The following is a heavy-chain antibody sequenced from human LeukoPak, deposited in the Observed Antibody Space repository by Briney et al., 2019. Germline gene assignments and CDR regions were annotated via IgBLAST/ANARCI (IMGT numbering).Heavy chain of an antibody. CDR1: GFTLSSYG. Sequence: GGSLRLSCAASGFTLSSYGMHWVRQAPGKGLEWVAFIRYDGTYKFYSDSVKGRFTISRDNSKNTLYLQMNSLKPEDAAVYYCAKGLGYYFDYWGQGTLVTVSS. J-gene: IGHJ4*02. D-gene: IGHD5/OR15-5a*01. CDR3: AKGLGYYFDY. V-gene: IGHV3-30*02. CDR2: IRYDGTYK.